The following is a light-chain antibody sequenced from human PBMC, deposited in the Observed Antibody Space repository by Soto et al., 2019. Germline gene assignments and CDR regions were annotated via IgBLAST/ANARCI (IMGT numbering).Light chain of an antibody. V-gene: IGLV2-8*01. CDR3: QSYDDSLSGWV. CDR1: SSDVGGYNY. J-gene: IGLJ3*02. CDR2: EVN. Sequence: QSVLTQPPSASGSPGQSVAISCTGTSSDVGGYNYVSWYQQHPGKAPKLMIYEVNKRPSGVPDRFSGSKSGNTASLTVSGLQAEDEADYYCQSYDDSLSGWVFGGGTKLTVL.